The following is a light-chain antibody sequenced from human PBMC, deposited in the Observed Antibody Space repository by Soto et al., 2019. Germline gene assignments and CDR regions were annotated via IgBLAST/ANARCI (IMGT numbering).Light chain of an antibody. V-gene: IGKV3-15*01. CDR1: QSVSGN. CDR3: QQYQNWPYT. J-gene: IGKJ2*01. CDR2: GAY. Sequence: ETVLTQSPATLSVSPGERASFSCRASQSVSGNAAWYQQKPGRAPRLLIYGAYNRASGVPARFSGSGSGTEFTLTISSLQPEDSATYFCQQYQNWPYTFGQGTKLEIK.